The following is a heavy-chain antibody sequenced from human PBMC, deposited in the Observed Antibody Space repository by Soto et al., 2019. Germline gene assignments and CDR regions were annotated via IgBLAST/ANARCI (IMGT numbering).Heavy chain of an antibody. CDR3: AKTAAARPNLYLDS. CDR1: GFAFSSHP. CDR2: ISDGGDLT. D-gene: IGHD6-6*01. J-gene: IGHJ4*02. Sequence: GGSLRLSCAASGFAFSSHPMSWVRQAPEKGLEWVAGISDGGDLTYNADSVRGRFTISRDKSKNTLYLQMNSLRVEDTAVFYCAKTAAARPNLYLDSWGQGTLVTVSS. V-gene: IGHV3-23*01.